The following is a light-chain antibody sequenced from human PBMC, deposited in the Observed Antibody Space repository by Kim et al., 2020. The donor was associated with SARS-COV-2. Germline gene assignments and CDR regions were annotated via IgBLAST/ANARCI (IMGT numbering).Light chain of an antibody. CDR1: SSDVGGYNY. Sequence: QSALTQPASVSGSPGQSITISCTGTSSDVGGYNYVSWYQQHPGKAPKLMIYDVSKRPSGVSNRFSGSKSGNTASLTISGLQAEDEADNYCSSDTSSRTSFGGGTQLTVL. J-gene: IGLJ2*01. CDR3: SSDTSSRTS. V-gene: IGLV2-14*01. CDR2: DVS.